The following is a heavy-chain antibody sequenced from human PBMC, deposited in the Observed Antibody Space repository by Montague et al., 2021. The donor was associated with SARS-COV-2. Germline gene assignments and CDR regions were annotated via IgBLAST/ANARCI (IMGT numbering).Heavy chain of an antibody. D-gene: IGHD6-13*01. J-gene: IGHJ4*02. CDR1: GFTFSSFA. CDR3: AKSAYSSSWYSDY. Sequence: SLRLSCAASGFTFSSFAMHWVRQAPGKGLVWVAVIWYDGSNEYYADSVKGRFTISRDNSKNTVYLQINGLRLEDTAVYYCAKSAYSSSWYSDYWGQGTPVTVSS. V-gene: IGHV3-30-3*02. CDR2: IWYDGSNE.